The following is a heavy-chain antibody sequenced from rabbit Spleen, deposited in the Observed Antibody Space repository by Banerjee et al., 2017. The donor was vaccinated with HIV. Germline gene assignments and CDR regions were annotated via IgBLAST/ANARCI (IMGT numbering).Heavy chain of an antibody. V-gene: IGHV1S45*01. Sequence: QEQLVESGGGLVRPEGSLKLSCTASGFTISSTYWICWVRQAPGKGLEWIACIDDVDGSTYYATWAKGRFSISRTSSTTVTLQMTSLTAADTATYFCARDLASVVGWNFGWWGPGTLVTVS. CDR1: GFTISSTYW. J-gene: IGHJ4*01. CDR2: IDDVDGST. D-gene: IGHD3-1*01. CDR3: ARDLASVVGWNFGW.